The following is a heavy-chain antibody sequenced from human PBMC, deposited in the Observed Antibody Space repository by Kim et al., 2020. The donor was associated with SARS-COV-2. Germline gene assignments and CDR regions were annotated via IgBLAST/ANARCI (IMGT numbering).Heavy chain of an antibody. V-gene: IGHV4-39*01. J-gene: IGHJ4*02. CDR3: ARRVMVGSTLGNDY. D-gene: IGHD2-15*01. Sequence: PSLKSRVTISLATTKNQFSLKLSSGTAADTAVYYCARRVMVGSTLGNDYWGQGTLVTVSS.